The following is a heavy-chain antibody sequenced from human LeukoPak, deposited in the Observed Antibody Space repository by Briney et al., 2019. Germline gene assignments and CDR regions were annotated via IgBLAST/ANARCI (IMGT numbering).Heavy chain of an antibody. D-gene: IGHD3-10*01. CDR3: ARGLWFGLDYFDY. CDR1: RYTFTGYY. J-gene: IGHJ4*02. V-gene: IGHV1-2*04. Sequence: GASVKVSCKASRYTFTGYYMHSVRQAPGQGLEWMGWINPNSGGTNYAQKFQGWVTMTRDTSISTAYMELSRLRSDDTAVYYCARGLWFGLDYFDYWGQGTLVTVSS. CDR2: INPNSGGT.